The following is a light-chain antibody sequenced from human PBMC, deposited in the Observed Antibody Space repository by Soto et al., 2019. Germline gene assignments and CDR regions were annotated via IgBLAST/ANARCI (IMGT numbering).Light chain of an antibody. Sequence: EIVLTQSPGTLSLSPGERATLSCRASQSVSSSFLAWYQQKPGQAPRLPIYGASSRATGIPDRFSGSGSGTDFTLTISRLEPEDVAVYYCQQYGNSPLTFGGGTQVEIK. J-gene: IGKJ4*01. CDR3: QQYGNSPLT. CDR1: QSVSSSF. CDR2: GAS. V-gene: IGKV3-20*01.